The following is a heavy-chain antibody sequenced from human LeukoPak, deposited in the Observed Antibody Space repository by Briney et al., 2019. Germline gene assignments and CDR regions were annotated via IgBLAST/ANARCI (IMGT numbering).Heavy chain of an antibody. J-gene: IGHJ5*02. CDR2: ISHDGTSE. V-gene: IGHV3-30*18. CDR1: GFTFSCCG. CDR3: AKDKQYFGWFDT. D-gene: IGHD2/OR15-2a*01. Sequence: PGGSLRLSCAASGFTFSCCGMHWVRQAPGKGLEWVAVISHDGTSEYYGDSVKGRFTVSRDDSKNTMYLLMDSLRPEDTAIYYCAKDKQYFGWFDTWGQGTLVTVSS.